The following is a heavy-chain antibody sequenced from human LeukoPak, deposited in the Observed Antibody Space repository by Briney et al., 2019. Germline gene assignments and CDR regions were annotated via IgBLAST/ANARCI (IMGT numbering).Heavy chain of an antibody. CDR1: DGSMTNNY. CDR2: IYISGSS. CDR3: ARRSVWGSYRWDY. Sequence: SETLSLTCTVSDGSMTNNYWSWLRQPAGKGLEWIGRIYISGSSYYNPSLKSRVSMSVDTSQNQFSLKLSSVTAADTAVYYCARRSVWGSYRWDYWGQGTLVTVSS. D-gene: IGHD3-16*02. J-gene: IGHJ4*02. V-gene: IGHV4-4*07.